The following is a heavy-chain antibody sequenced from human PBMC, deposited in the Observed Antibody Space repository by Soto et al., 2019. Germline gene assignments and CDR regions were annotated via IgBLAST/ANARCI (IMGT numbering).Heavy chain of an antibody. J-gene: IGHJ4*02. CDR1: EFTFGSFW. CDR2: VNEHGNEK. CDR3: VRDPAAVGRYCSGDYCLPLL. Sequence: HPGGSLRLSCAASEFTFGSFWMGWVRQAPGKGLEWVANVNEHGNEKYYVDSVKGRFTISRDNAKNSLFLQMNSLRGEDTAVYYCVRDPAAVGRYCSGDYCLPLLGGQGTLVTVSS. D-gene: IGHD2-15*01. V-gene: IGHV3-7*01.